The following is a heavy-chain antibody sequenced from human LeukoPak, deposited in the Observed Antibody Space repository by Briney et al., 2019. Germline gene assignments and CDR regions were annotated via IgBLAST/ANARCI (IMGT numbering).Heavy chain of an antibody. D-gene: IGHD6-19*01. CDR2: INPNSGGT. V-gene: IGHV1-2*02. Sequence: ASVKVSCEASGYTFTGYYMHWVRQAPGQGLEWMGWINPNSGGTNYAQKFQGRVTMTRDTSISTAYMELSRLRSDDTAVYYRARSSERGWVRAYFDYWGQGTLVTVSS. J-gene: IGHJ4*02. CDR3: ARSSERGWVRAYFDY. CDR1: GYTFTGYY.